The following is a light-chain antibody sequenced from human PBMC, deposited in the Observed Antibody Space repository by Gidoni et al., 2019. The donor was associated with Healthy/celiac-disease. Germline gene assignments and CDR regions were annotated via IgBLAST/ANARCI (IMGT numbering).Light chain of an antibody. Sequence: AIRMTQSPSSFSASTGDRVTITCRASQDISSYLAWYQQKPGKAPKLLIYAASTLQSGVPSRVSGSGSGTDLTLNISCLKSEDFATYDCKQYYSYPLTFGGGTKVEIK. CDR2: AAS. CDR1: QDISSY. CDR3: KQYYSYPLT. J-gene: IGKJ4*01. V-gene: IGKV1-8*01.